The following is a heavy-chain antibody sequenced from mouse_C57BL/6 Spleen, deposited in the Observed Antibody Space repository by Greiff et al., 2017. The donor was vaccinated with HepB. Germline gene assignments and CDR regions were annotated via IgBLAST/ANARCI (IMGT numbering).Heavy chain of an antibody. CDR3: ARGPVYYGSSYWYFDV. J-gene: IGHJ1*03. V-gene: IGHV1-53*01. D-gene: IGHD1-1*01. Sequence: QVQLQQPGTELVKPGASVKLSCKASGYTFTSYWMHWVKQRPGQGLEWIGNINPSNGGTNYNEKFKSKATLTVDKSSSTAYMQRSSLTSEDSAVYYCARGPVYYGSSYWYFDVWGTGTTVTVSS. CDR2: INPSNGGT. CDR1: GYTFTSYW.